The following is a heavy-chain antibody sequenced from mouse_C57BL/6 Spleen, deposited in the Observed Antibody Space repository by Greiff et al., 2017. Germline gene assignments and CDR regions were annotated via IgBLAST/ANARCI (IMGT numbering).Heavy chain of an antibody. CDR1: GYTFTSYG. Sequence: VQLQQSGAELARPGASVKLYCKASGYTFTSYGISWVKQRTGQGLEWIGEIYPRSGNTYYNEKFKGKATLTADKSSSTAYMELRSLTSEDSAVYFCARGSSGPAWFAYWGQGTLVTVSA. D-gene: IGHD3-2*02. CDR2: IYPRSGNT. CDR3: ARGSSGPAWFAY. V-gene: IGHV1-81*01. J-gene: IGHJ3*01.